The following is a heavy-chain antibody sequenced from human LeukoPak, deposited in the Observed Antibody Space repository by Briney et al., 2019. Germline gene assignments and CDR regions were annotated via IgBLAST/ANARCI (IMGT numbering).Heavy chain of an antibody. CDR2: ISYDGSNK. V-gene: IGHV3-30*18. D-gene: IGHD6-13*01. J-gene: IGHJ4*02. CDR3: VKDRVSISSSGYFDY. Sequence: GGSLRLSCAASGFTFNSFGIHWVRQAPGKGLEWVALISYDGSNKYYADSVRGRFTISRDNSKNTLYLQMNSLRAEDTAVYYCVKDRVSISSSGYFDYWGQGTLVTVSS. CDR1: GFTFNSFG.